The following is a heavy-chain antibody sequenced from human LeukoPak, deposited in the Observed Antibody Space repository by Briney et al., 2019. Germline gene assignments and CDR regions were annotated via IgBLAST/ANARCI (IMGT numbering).Heavy chain of an antibody. CDR2: INPSGGST. CDR3: ARVGNIGVVISSNWFDP. V-gene: IGHV1-46*01. Sequence: ASVKVSCKASGYTFTNYYIHWVRQAPGQGLEWMGIINPSGGSTNYAQKFQGGVTMTRDTSTSTVYMELSSLRSEDTALYYCARVGNIGVVISSNWFDPWGQGTLVTVSS. CDR1: GYTFTNYY. D-gene: IGHD3-3*01. J-gene: IGHJ5*02.